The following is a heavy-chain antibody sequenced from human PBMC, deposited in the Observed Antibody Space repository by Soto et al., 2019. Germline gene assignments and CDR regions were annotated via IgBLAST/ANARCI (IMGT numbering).Heavy chain of an antibody. J-gene: IGHJ3*02. V-gene: IGHV4-39*01. CDR3: AGGMWDSSGYYYQNDAFDI. CDR1: GGSISSSSYY. CDR2: IYYSGST. D-gene: IGHD3-22*01. Sequence: QPKLQESGPGLVKRSETLSLTCTVSGGSISSSSYYWGWIRQPPGKGLEWIGSIYYSGSTYYNPSLKSRVTISVDTSKNQFSLKLSSVTAAYTAVYYCAGGMWDSSGYYYQNDAFDIWGQGTMVTVSS.